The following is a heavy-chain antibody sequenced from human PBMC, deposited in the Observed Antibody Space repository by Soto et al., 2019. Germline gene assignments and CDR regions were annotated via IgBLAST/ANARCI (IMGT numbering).Heavy chain of an antibody. CDR1: GGSISSGGYY. CDR3: ARTSYDSSGTAADP. D-gene: IGHD3-22*01. J-gene: IGHJ5*02. Sequence: SETLSFTCTVSGGSISSGGYYWSWIRQHPGKGLEWIGYIYYSGSTYYNPSLKSRVTISVDTSKNQFSLKLSSVTAADTAVYYCARTSYDSSGTAADPWGQGTLVTVSS. V-gene: IGHV4-31*03. CDR2: IYYSGST.